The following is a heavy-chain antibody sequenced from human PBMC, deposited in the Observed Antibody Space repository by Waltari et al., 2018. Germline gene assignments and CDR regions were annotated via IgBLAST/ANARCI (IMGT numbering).Heavy chain of an antibody. CDR2: INSESTYI. CDR3: VRSLAAGSRYGLDV. J-gene: IGHJ6*02. V-gene: IGHV3-21*01. D-gene: IGHD6-13*01. CDR1: ASTFGCSW. Sequence: EVPLVESGGGLVKPGGSLRLSCAGFASTFGCSWMSWVRQAPGKGVEWVSSINSESTYIFYAGAVKSRFTISRDNAENSLYLQMNSLRAEDTALYYCVRSLAAGSRYGLDVWGQGTTVSVSS.